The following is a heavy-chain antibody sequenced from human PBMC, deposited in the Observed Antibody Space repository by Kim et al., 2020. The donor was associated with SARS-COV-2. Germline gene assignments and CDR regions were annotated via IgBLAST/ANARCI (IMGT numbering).Heavy chain of an antibody. Sequence: SETLSLTCTVSGGSVSGGTYYWSWVRQPAGKGLDFIGRIYTSGLTNYNPSLKSRVSISMDTSKNQFSLKLTSVTAADSAVYYCARCTSTWYYCDYWGQGTLVAVSS. V-gene: IGHV4-61*02. CDR3: ARCTSTWYYCDY. CDR2: IYTSGLT. J-gene: IGHJ4*02. D-gene: IGHD6-13*01. CDR1: GGSVSGGTYY.